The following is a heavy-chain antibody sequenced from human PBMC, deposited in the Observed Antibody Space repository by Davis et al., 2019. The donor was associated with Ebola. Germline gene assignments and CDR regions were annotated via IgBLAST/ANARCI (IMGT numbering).Heavy chain of an antibody. CDR1: GGTFITYA. CDR2: ISAYNGNT. Sequence: ASVQVSCKASGGTFITYAITWVRQAPGQGLEWMGWISAYNGNTNYAQKPQGRVTMTTDTSTSTAYMELRSLRSDDTAVYYCAGDPEWELLVYWGWFDPWGQGTLVTVSS. J-gene: IGHJ5*02. D-gene: IGHD1-26*01. V-gene: IGHV1-18*01. CDR3: AGDPEWELLVYWGWFDP.